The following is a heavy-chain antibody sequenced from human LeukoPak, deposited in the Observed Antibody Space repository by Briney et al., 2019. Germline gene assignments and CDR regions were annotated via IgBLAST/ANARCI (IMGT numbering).Heavy chain of an antibody. CDR2: INPNSRGA. V-gene: IGHV1-2*02. Sequence: SVTVSCMCCGYTYSGYYMHGLRQAGGQGLEWMGWINPNSRGANYAQKFQGRVTMTRDTSISTAYMELSRLRSDDTAVYYCARGYRGSPRYYMDVWGKGTTVTVSS. J-gene: IGHJ6*03. D-gene: IGHD1-26*01. CDR3: ARGYRGSPRYYMDV. CDR1: GYTYSGYY.